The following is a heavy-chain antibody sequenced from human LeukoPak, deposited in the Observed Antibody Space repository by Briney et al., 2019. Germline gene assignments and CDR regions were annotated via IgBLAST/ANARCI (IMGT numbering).Heavy chain of an antibody. V-gene: IGHV4-59*01. J-gene: IGHJ4*02. CDR2: IYYSGST. Sequence: SETLSLTCTVSGGSISSYYWSWIRQPPGKGLEWIGYIYYSGSTNYNPSLKSRVIMSVDTSKKYFSLKLSSVTGADTAVYYCARDGDYYDSSGPLGYWGQGTLVTVSS. CDR3: ARDGDYYDSSGPLGY. CDR1: GGSISSYY. D-gene: IGHD3-22*01.